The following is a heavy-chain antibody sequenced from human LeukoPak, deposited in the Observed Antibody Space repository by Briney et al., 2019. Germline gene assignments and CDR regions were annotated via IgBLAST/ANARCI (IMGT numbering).Heavy chain of an antibody. CDR2: IWPGGSQT. J-gene: IGHJ4*02. V-gene: IGHV5-51*01. CDR1: GYYFSDNW. D-gene: IGHD3-22*01. Sequence: KGGESLKISCKASGYYFSDNWIGWVRQMPGKGLEWMGVIWPGGSQTKYSSSFQGQVTISADKSINTAYLQWSNLKASDTAMYFCARRLRWDYESSGYPFDYWGQGTLVTVSS. CDR3: ARRLRWDYESSGYPFDY.